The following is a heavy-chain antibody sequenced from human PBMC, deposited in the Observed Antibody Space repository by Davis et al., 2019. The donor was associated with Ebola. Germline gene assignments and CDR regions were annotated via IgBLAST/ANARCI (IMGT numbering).Heavy chain of an antibody. Sequence: AASVKVSCKASGGTFSSYAISWVRQAPGQGLEWMGWISAYNGNTNYAQKLQGRVTMTTDTSTSTAYMELRSLRSDDTAVYYCAREDTATDLDYWGQGTLVTVSS. J-gene: IGHJ4*02. CDR2: ISAYNGNT. CDR3: AREDTATDLDY. V-gene: IGHV1-18*01. D-gene: IGHD5-18*01. CDR1: GGTFSSYA.